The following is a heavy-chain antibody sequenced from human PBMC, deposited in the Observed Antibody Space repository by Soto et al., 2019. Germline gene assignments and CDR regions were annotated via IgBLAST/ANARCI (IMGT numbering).Heavy chain of an antibody. CDR1: GYTFTSYG. J-gene: IGHJ6*02. D-gene: IGHD3-3*01. V-gene: IGHV1-18*01. CDR3: ARDSPKAADFGVVIHYYYYGMDV. CDR2: ISAYNGNT. Sequence: GASVKVSCKASGYTFTSYGISWVRQAPGQGLEWMGWISAYNGNTNYAQKLQGRVTMTTDTSTSTAYMELRSLRSDDTAVYYCARDSPKAADFGVVIHYYYYGMDVWGQGTTVTVSS.